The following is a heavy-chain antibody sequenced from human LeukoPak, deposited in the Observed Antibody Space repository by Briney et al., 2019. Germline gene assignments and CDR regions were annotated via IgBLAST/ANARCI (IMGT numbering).Heavy chain of an antibody. CDR3: ASSTNDYYYYYMDV. V-gene: IGHV3-30*02. CDR1: GFTFNNYG. J-gene: IGHJ6*03. Sequence: GSLRLSCGASGFTFNNYGMLWVRQAPGKGLDWVAFIRYDGTSEYYADSVKGRFTISRDNSKNTLFLQMNSLRAEDTAVYYCASSTNDYYYYYMDVWGKGTTVTISS. D-gene: IGHD1-14*01. CDR2: IRYDGTSE.